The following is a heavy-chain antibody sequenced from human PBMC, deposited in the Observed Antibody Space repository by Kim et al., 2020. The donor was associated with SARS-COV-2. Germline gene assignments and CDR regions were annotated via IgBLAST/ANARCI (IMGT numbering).Heavy chain of an antibody. CDR2: IDPSDSYT. D-gene: IGHD3-9*01. CDR3: ARRGDIVTGYHNVGDGRPFDY. J-gene: IGHJ4*02. Sequence: GESLKISCKGSGYSFSDYYITWVRQMPGKGLEWMGRIDPSDSYTRYSPSFQGHFSISADKSISTAYLQWDSLRTSDSAIYYCARRGDIVTGYHNVGDGRPFDYWGQGTLVTVSS. V-gene: IGHV5-10-1*01. CDR1: GYSFSDYY.